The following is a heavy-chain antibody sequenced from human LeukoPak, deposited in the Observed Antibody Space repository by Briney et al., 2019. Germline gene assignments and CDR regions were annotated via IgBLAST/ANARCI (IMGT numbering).Heavy chain of an antibody. D-gene: IGHD2/OR15-2a*01. CDR1: GNYW. J-gene: IGHJ4*02. CDR2: INSDGSWT. Sequence: GGTLRLACAASGNYWMHWVRQVPGKGLVWVSHINSDGSWTSYADSVKGRFTISKDNAKNTVYLQMNSLRAEDTAVYYCVSFYETYWGRGTLVTVSS. CDR3: VSFYETY. V-gene: IGHV3-74*01.